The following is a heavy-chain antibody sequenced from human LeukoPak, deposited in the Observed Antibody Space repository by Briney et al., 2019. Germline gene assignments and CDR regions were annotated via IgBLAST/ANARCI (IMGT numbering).Heavy chain of an antibody. CDR2: ISVSGGNT. J-gene: IGHJ4*02. Sequence: PGGSLRLSCAASGFTFSSSAMTWVRQAPGKGLEWVSGISVSGGNTYYADSVKGRFNISRDNSKSTLYLQMNSLRGEDTAVYYCAKKSALGFDYWGQRTPVTVST. D-gene: IGHD6-13*01. CDR1: GFTFSSSA. V-gene: IGHV3-23*01. CDR3: AKKSALGFDY.